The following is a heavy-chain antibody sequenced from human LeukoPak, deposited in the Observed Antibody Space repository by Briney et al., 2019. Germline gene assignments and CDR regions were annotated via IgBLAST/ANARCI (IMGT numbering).Heavy chain of an antibody. V-gene: IGHV1-2*04. CDR1: GYTFTGYY. D-gene: IGHD2-15*01. Sequence: ASVKVSCKASGYTFTGYYMHWVRQAPGQGLEWMGWINPNSGGTNYAQKFQGWVTMTRDTSISTAYMELSRLRSDDTAVYYCARVSASRXXXXXYYFDYWGQGTLVTVSS. CDR2: INPNSGGT. CDR3: ARVSASRXXXXXYYFDY. J-gene: IGHJ4*02.